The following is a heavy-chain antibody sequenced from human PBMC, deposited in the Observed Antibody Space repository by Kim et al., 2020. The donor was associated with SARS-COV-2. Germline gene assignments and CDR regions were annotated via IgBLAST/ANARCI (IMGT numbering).Heavy chain of an antibody. V-gene: IGHV4-59*08. CDR2: IYYSGST. CDR3: AFEVPAALGWFDP. Sequence: SETLSLTCTVSGGSISSYYWSWIRQPPGKGLEWIGYIYYSGSTNYNPSLKSRVTISVDTSKNQFSLKLSFVTAADTAVYYCAFEVPAALGWFDPWGQGTLVTVSS. CDR1: GGSISSYY. J-gene: IGHJ5*02. D-gene: IGHD2-2*01.